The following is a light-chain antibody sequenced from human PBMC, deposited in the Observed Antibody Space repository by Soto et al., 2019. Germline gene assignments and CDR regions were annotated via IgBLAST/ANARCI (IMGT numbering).Light chain of an antibody. CDR3: QHRSNWPPIST. CDR1: ETISNQ. J-gene: IGKJ2*01. V-gene: IGKV3-11*01. CDR2: DAS. Sequence: EVVLTQSPATLSLFPGESATLSCRASETISNQLAWYQQKPGQAPRLLMYDASHRVTGIPARFSGSGSGTDFPLFISVDSPAVFAANYCQHRSNWPPISTLGQGPKVDI.